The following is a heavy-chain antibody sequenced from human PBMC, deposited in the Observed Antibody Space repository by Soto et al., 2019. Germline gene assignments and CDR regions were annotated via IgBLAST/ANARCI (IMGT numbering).Heavy chain of an antibody. V-gene: IGHV5-51*01. Sequence: GESLKISCHCSGYTFSNFWIGWARQLPGKGLEWMGIIYPGDHETRYSPSFHGKVTISADKSINTAYLQWNSLEASDTAFYFCARSPRSSPYFDYWGQGALVTVSS. J-gene: IGHJ4*02. CDR2: IYPGDHET. CDR1: GYTFSNFW. D-gene: IGHD6-13*01. CDR3: ARSPRSSPYFDY.